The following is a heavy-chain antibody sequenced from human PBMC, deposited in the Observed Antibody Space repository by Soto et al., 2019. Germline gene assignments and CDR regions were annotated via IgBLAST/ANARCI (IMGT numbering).Heavy chain of an antibody. CDR1: GFTFSSYA. CDR3: ARDIYDSSGYYLGSFDY. J-gene: IGHJ4*02. Sequence: AGGSLRLSCAASGFTFSSYAMHWVRQAPGKGLEWVAVISYDGSNKYYADSVKGRFTISRDNSKNTLYLQMNSLRAEDTAVYYCARDIYDSSGYYLGSFDYWGQGTLVTVSS. CDR2: ISYDGSNK. V-gene: IGHV3-30-3*01. D-gene: IGHD3-22*01.